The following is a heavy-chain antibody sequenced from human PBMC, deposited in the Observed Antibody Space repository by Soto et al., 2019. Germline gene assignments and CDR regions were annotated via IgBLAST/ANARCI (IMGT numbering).Heavy chain of an antibody. CDR2: VLQTGGGT. Sequence: PGGSLRLSCAASGFTFNNYAMTWVRQAPGKGPEWVSTVLQTGGGTFYADSVRGRFIISRDNSKNTLYLQMSSLRAEDTAVYYCVKVTLAYCGGDCYSAVGPFDIWGQGTMVTVSS. J-gene: IGHJ3*02. D-gene: IGHD2-21*02. V-gene: IGHV3-23*01. CDR1: GFTFNNYA. CDR3: VKVTLAYCGGDCYSAVGPFDI.